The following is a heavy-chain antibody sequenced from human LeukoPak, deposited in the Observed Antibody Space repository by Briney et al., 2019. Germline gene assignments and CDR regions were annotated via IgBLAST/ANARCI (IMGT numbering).Heavy chain of an antibody. J-gene: IGHJ6*03. CDR3: ARSGRGVDSFYFYMDV. V-gene: IGHV3-7*01. Sequence: GGSLRLSCAASGFTFSSYWMSWVRQAPGKGLEWVANIKQDGSEKYYVDSVKGRFTISRDNAKNSLYLQMNSLRAEDTAVYYCARSGRGVDSFYFYMDVWGKGTTVTVSS. D-gene: IGHD3-10*01. CDR2: IKQDGSEK. CDR1: GFTFSSYW.